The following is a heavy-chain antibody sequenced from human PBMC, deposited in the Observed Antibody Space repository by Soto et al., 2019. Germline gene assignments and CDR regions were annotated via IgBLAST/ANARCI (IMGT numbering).Heavy chain of an antibody. V-gene: IGHV2-5*02. Sequence: QITLKESGPTLVKPTQTLTLTCTISGFSLITSGVGVGWIRQPPGKALEWLALIYWDDDKRYSPSLKSRLTITKDTSKNQVVLTMTNMDPVDTATYYCAYIVTGCLTWGRGALVTVSS. CDR3: AYIVTGCLT. CDR1: GFSLITSGVG. J-gene: IGHJ5*02. CDR2: IYWDDDK. D-gene: IGHD3-16*01.